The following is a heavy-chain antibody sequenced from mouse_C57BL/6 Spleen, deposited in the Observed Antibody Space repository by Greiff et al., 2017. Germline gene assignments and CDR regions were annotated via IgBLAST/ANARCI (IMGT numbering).Heavy chain of an antibody. V-gene: IGHV3-1*01. D-gene: IGHD1-1*01. Sequence: EVQLQESGPGMVKPSQSLSLTCTVTGYSITSGYDWHWIRHFPGNKLEWMGYLSYSGSTNYNPSLKSRISITHDTSKNHFFLKLNSVTTEDTATYYGARGGYGSSYGYFEGWGTGTTVTVSS. CDR1: GYSITSGYD. J-gene: IGHJ1*03. CDR2: LSYSGST. CDR3: ARGGYGSSYGYFEG.